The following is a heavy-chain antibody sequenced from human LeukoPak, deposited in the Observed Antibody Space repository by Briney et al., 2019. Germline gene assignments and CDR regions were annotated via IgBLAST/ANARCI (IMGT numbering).Heavy chain of an antibody. J-gene: IGHJ5*02. D-gene: IGHD3-16*02. CDR2: MNPNSGNT. Sequence: ASVKVSCKASGYTFTSYDINWVRRATGQGLEWMGWMNPNSGNTGYAQKFQGRVTMTRNTSISTAYMELSSLRSEDTAVYYCARTHYDYVWGSYRFNWFDPWGQGTLVTVSS. CDR3: ARTHYDYVWGSYRFNWFDP. V-gene: IGHV1-8*01. CDR1: GYTFTSYD.